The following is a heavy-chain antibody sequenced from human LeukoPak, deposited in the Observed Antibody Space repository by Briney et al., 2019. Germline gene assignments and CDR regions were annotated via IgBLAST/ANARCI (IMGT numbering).Heavy chain of an antibody. D-gene: IGHD3-22*01. CDR3: AREQYYYDSSGIVNAFDI. Sequence: GASVKVSCKASGYTFTSYDINWVRQATGQGLEWMGWMNPNSGNTGYAQKFQGRVTMTRNTSISTAYMELSSLRSEDTAVYYCAREQYYYDSSGIVNAFDIWGQGTMVTVSA. J-gene: IGHJ3*02. V-gene: IGHV1-8*01. CDR2: MNPNSGNT. CDR1: GYTFTSYD.